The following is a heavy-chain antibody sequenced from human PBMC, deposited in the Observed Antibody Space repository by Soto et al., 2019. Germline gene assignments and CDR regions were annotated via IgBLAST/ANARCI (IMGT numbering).Heavy chain of an antibody. J-gene: IGHJ6*02. V-gene: IGHV3-33*01. CDR1: GFTFSSYG. D-gene: IGHD3-22*01. CDR3: ARDGGYYDSIGRLKGYYGMDV. CDR2: IWYDGSNK. Sequence: GGSLRLSCAASGFTFSSYGMHWVRQAPGKGLEWVAVIWYDGSNKYYADSVKGRFTISRDNSKNTLYLQMNSLRAEDTAVYYCARDGGYYDSIGRLKGYYGMDVWGQGTTVTVSS.